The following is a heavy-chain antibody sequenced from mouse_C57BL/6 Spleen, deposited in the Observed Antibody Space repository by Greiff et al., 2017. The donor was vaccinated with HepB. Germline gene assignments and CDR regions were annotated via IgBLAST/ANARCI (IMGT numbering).Heavy chain of an antibody. J-gene: IGHJ1*03. V-gene: IGHV5-17*01. CDR3: ARDYYYRSRYFDV. D-gene: IGHD1-1*01. CDR1: GFTFSDYG. Sequence: EVHLVESGGGLVKPGGSLKLSCAASGFTFSDYGMHWVRQAPEKGLEWVAYISSGSSTIYYADTVKGRFTISRESAKNTLFLQMTSLRSEDTAMYYCARDYYYRSRYFDVWGTGTTVTVSS. CDR2: ISSGSSTI.